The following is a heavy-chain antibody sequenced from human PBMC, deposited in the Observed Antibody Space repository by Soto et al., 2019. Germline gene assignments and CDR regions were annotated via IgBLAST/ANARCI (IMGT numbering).Heavy chain of an antibody. V-gene: IGHV4-4*02. J-gene: IGHJ5*02. Sequence: PSETLSLTCAVSGGSISSSNWWSWVRQPQGKGLKWIGEIYHSGSTNDNPYLKSRSPKSVDKSKNLFSLKLCSVTAADTAVYYCSRGPINAPMIRGIIGFFGPWGQGTLVTVSS. D-gene: IGHD3-10*01. CDR3: SRGPINAPMIRGIIGFFGP. CDR2: IYHSGST. CDR1: GGSISSSNW.